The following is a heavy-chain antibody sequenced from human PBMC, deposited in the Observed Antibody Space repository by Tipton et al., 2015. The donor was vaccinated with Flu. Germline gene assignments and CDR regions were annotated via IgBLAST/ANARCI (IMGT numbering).Heavy chain of an antibody. CDR3: ARATGVIEVPDAFDV. V-gene: IGHV3-9*01. D-gene: IGHD2-2*01. CDR2: ISWNTDDI. CDR1: GFTFDEHA. Sequence: SLRLSCAASGFTFDEHAMHWVRQVPGKGLEWISAISWNTDDIAYAESVKGRFTISRDNAKNSLYLQMHSLRAEDTALYYCARATGVIEVPDAFDVWGQGTMVTVSS. J-gene: IGHJ3*01.